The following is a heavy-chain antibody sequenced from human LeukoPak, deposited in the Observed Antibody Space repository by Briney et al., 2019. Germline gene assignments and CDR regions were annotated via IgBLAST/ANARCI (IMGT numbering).Heavy chain of an antibody. CDR2: MDPTGSTK. J-gene: IGHJ4*02. Sequence: GGSLRLSCAASEFTFNRSWMNWVRQAPGKGLEWVAHMDPTGSTKRYVDSVRGRFTISKDNPGASLYLDMHSLRAEDTAIYYCAIWISGNYWGQGTLVTVSS. V-gene: IGHV3-7*01. CDR3: AIWISGNY. D-gene: IGHD2-2*03. CDR1: EFTFNRSW.